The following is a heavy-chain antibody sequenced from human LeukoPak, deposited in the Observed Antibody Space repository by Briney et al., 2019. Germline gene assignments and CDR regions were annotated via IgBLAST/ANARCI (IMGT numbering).Heavy chain of an antibody. V-gene: IGHV3-74*01. CDR3: ARVSRGSYFRYYYYYMDV. CDR1: GFTFSNYW. J-gene: IGHJ6*03. Sequence: GGSLRLSCAASGFTFSNYWMHWVRQAPGKGLVWVSRINSDGSSTSYADSVKGRFTISRDNAKNTLYLQMNSLRAEDTAVYYCARVSRGSYFRYYYYYMDVWGKGTTVSVS. D-gene: IGHD3-10*01. CDR2: INSDGSST.